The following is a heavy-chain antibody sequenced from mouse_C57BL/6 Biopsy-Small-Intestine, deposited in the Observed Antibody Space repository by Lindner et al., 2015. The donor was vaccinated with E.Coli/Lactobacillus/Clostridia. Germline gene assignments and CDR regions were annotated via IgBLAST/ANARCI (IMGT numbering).Heavy chain of an antibody. Sequence: VQLQESGGDLVKPGGSLKLSCAASGFTFSSYGMSWVRQTPDKRLEWVATISSGGSYTYYPDSVKGRFTISRDNAKNTLYLQMSSLKSEDTAMYYCARHWNYDSMDYWGQGTSVTVSS. D-gene: IGHD2-4*01. V-gene: IGHV5-6*01. CDR3: ARHWNYDSMDY. J-gene: IGHJ4*01. CDR2: ISSGGSYT. CDR1: GFTFSSYG.